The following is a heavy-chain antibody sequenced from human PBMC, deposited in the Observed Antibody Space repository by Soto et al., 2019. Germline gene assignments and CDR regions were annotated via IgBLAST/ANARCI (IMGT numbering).Heavy chain of an antibody. CDR2: IYYSGST. Sequence: SETLSLTCTGSGGSISSYYWSWIRQPPGKGLEWIGYIYYSGSTNYNPSLKSRVTISVDTSKNQFSLKLSSVTAADTAVYYCARRYGGSIDYWGQGTLVTVS. J-gene: IGHJ4*02. CDR3: ARRYGGSIDY. CDR1: GGSISSYY. V-gene: IGHV4-59*08. D-gene: IGHD2-15*01.